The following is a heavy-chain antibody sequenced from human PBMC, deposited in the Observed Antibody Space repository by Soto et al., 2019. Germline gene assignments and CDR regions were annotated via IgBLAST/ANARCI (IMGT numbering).Heavy chain of an antibody. CDR2: MNPNSGDT. J-gene: IGHJ4*02. V-gene: IGHV1-8*01. CDR1: GYTFTSYE. Sequence: QVQLVQSGAEVKKPGASVMVSCKASGYTFTSYEINWVRQATGQGLEWMGWMNPNSGDTGYAQKFQGRVTMTRNTSISTAYMELSSLRSEDTAVYYCARGELLWFGELLRWGQGTLVTVSS. D-gene: IGHD3-10*01. CDR3: ARGELLWFGELLR.